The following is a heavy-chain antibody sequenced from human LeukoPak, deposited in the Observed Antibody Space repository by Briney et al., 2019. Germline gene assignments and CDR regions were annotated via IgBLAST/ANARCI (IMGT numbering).Heavy chain of an antibody. V-gene: IGHV3-21*06. D-gene: IGHD1-14*01. J-gene: IGHJ4*02. CDR2: IGPTGSDR. CDR3: ATETNGRHYDY. CDR1: GLTFSTSG. Sequence: KPGGSLRLSCTASGLTFSTSGFNWVRQAPGKGLEWVASIGPTGSDRYHADSIKGRFTISRDNTNNFLYLQMNSLRAEDTAVYYCATETNGRHYDYWGQGTLLTVSS.